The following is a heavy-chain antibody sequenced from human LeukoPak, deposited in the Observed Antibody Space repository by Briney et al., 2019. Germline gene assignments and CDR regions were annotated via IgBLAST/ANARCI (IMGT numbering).Heavy chain of an antibody. CDR1: GFTFSSYS. CDR3: ALHPPGGMDV. CDR2: ISSSSSYI. Sequence: PGGSLRLSCEASGFTFSSYSMNWVRQAPGKGLEWVSSISSSSSYIYYADSVKGRFTISRDNAKNSLYLQMNSLRAEDTAVYYCALHPPGGMDVWGQGTTVTVSS. D-gene: IGHD7-27*01. V-gene: IGHV3-21*01. J-gene: IGHJ6*02.